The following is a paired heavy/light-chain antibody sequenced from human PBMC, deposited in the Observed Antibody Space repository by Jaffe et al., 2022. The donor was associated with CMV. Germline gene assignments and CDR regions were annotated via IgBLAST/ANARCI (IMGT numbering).Heavy chain of an antibody. Sequence: EVQLVESGGGLVKPGGSLRLSCVVSGFSFSSYSMNWVRQAPGKGLEWISSISSSHRSYIYYADSVKGRFTISRDNAKNSLYLQMNSLRGEDTAIYYCARERSWYGGSDAFDIWGQGTMVTVSS. D-gene: IGHD3-10*01. CDR1: GFSFSSYS. J-gene: IGHJ3*02. CDR3: ARERSWYGGSDAFDI. V-gene: IGHV3-21*01. CDR2: ISSSHRSYI.
Light chain of an antibody. Sequence: DIQMTQSPSTLSASVGDRVTITCRASQSISSWLAWYQQKPGKTPKLLIYKASTLGGGVPSRFSGRGSGTEFTLTISNLQPDDYATYYCQQYNSYWTFGQGTKVEVK. CDR2: KAS. CDR3: QQYNSYWT. J-gene: IGKJ1*01. CDR1: QSISSW. V-gene: IGKV1-5*03.